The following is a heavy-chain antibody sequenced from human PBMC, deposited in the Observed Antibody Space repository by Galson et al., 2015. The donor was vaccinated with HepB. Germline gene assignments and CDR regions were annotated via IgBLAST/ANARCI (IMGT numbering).Heavy chain of an antibody. CDR2: IDPSDSYV. D-gene: IGHD3-10*01. J-gene: IGHJ6*02. V-gene: IGHV5-10-1*01. Sequence: QSGAEVKKPGESLRISCKGSGYSFTSHWISWVRQMPGKGLEWMGRIDPSDSYVNYSPSFQGHVTISADKSISTAFLQWSRLKASDTAMYYYARVRGIRGDGMDVWGQGTTVTVSS. CDR3: ARVRGIRGDGMDV. CDR1: GYSFTSHW.